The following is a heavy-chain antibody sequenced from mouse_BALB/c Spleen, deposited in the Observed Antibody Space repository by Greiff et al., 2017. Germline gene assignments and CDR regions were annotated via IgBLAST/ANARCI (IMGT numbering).Heavy chain of an antibody. J-gene: IGHJ3*01. Sequence: EVKLVESGGGLVQPGGSMKLSCVASGFTFSNYWMNWVRQSPEKGLEWVAEIRLKSNNYATHYAESVKGRFTISRDDSKSSVYLQMNNLRVEDTGIYYCTFGNYGFTYWGQGTLVTVSA. D-gene: IGHD2-1*01. CDR1: GFTFSNYW. CDR3: TFGNYGFTY. CDR2: IRLKSNNYAT. V-gene: IGHV6-6*02.